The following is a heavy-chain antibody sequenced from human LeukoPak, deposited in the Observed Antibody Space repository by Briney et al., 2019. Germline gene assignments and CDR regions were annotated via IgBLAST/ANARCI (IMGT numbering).Heavy chain of an antibody. CDR3: ARPWGYFDY. Sequence: GGSLRLSXAASGFTFRSYSMNWVRQAPGKGLEWVANIKQDGSEKYYVDSVKGRFTISRDNAKNSLYLQMNSLRAEDTAVYYCARPWGYFDYWGQGTLVTVSS. CDR1: GFTFRSYS. V-gene: IGHV3-7*01. J-gene: IGHJ4*02. CDR2: IKQDGSEK. D-gene: IGHD3-16*01.